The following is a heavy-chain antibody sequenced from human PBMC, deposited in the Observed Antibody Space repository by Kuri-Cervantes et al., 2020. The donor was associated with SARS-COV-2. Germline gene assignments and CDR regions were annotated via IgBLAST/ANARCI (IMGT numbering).Heavy chain of an antibody. J-gene: IGHJ5*02. CDR2: IIPISGKT. D-gene: IGHD2-15*01. CDR3: ARDGAGYCSGISCNWFDP. CDR1: GYTFTGYY. Sequence: SVKVSCKASGYTFTGYYMHWVRQAPGQGLEWMGGIIPISGKTDYAPRFQGRVTITADDSTTTVYMELSGLRSEDTALYYCARDGAGYCSGISCNWFDPWGQGTLVTVSS. V-gene: IGHV1-69*13.